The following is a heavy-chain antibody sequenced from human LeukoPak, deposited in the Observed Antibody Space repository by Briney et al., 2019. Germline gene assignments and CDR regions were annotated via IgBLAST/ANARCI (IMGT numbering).Heavy chain of an antibody. J-gene: IGHJ4*02. CDR1: GYTFNSYA. D-gene: IGHD6-19*01. V-gene: IGHV1-69*13. CDR2: IIPIFGTA. Sequence: SVKVSCKASGYTFNSYAMNWVRQAPGQGLEWMGGIIPIFGTANYAQKFQGRVTITADESTSTAYMELSSLRSEDTAVYYCARGNVGWAVGGYYFDYWGQGTLVTVSS. CDR3: ARGNVGWAVGGYYFDY.